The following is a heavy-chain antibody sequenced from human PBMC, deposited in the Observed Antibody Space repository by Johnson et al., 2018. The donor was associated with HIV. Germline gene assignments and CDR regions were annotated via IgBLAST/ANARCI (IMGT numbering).Heavy chain of an antibody. CDR3: AREPLSSGGGDDAFDI. J-gene: IGHJ3*02. CDR2: INWNGGST. Sequence: VQLVESGGGVVRPGGSLRLSCATSGFTFDDYGMSWVRQAPGKGLEWVSGINWNGGSTGYADSVKGRFTISRDNSKNTLYLQMNSLRAEDTAGYYCAREPLSSGGGDDAFDIWGQGTMVTVSS. CDR1: GFTFDDYG. D-gene: IGHD2-15*01. V-gene: IGHV3-20*04.